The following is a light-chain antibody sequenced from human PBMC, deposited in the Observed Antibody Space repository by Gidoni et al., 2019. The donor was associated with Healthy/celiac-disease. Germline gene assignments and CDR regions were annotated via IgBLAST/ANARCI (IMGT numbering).Light chain of an antibody. V-gene: IGKV3-20*01. CDR1: QSVSSSY. CDR2: GAS. CDR3: QQYGSSLPDT. J-gene: IGKJ2*01. Sequence: EIVLTQSPGTLSLSPGERATLSCRASQSVSSSYLAWYQQKPCQAPRLLIYGASSRATGIPDRFSGSGSGTDFTLTISRLEPEDFAVYYCQQYGSSLPDTFGQGTKLEIK.